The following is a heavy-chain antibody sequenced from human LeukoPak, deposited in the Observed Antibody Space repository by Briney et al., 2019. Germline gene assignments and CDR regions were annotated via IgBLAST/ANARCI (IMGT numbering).Heavy chain of an antibody. CDR2: IYSGGST. Sequence: GGSLRLSCAASGFTVSSNYMSWVRQAPGEGLEWVSVIYSGGSTYYADSVKGRFTISRDNSKNTLYLQMNSLRAEDTAVYYCARVPGGGDFYFDYWGQGTLVTVSS. D-gene: IGHD2-21*02. V-gene: IGHV3-53*01. CDR3: ARVPGGGDFYFDY. J-gene: IGHJ4*02. CDR1: GFTVSSNY.